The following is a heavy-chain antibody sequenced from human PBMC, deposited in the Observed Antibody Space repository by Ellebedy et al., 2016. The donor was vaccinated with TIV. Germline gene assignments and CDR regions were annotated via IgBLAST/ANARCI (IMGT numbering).Heavy chain of an antibody. CDR1: GYTFTSYH. D-gene: IGHD5-24*01. Sequence: ASVKVSCKASGYTFTSYHMHWVRQAPGQGLEWMGIINPSGGSTTYAQKFQGRVTMTRDTSTSTVNMEVSSLRSADTAVYYCARDRHGDGYYYNGVDVWGQGTTVTVSS. V-gene: IGHV1-46*01. J-gene: IGHJ6*02. CDR3: ARDRHGDGYYYNGVDV. CDR2: INPSGGST.